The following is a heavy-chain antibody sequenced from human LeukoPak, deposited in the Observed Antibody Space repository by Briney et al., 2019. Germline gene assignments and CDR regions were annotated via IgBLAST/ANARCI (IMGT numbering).Heavy chain of an antibody. Sequence: SETLSLTCTVSGGSISSYYWSWIRQPPGKGLEWIGYIYYTGNSNYNPSLKSRVTISLDTSKNQFSLNLSSQTAADTAVYYCARGKHGYKTSFDYWGQGTLVTVSS. J-gene: IGHJ4*02. CDR2: IYYTGNS. D-gene: IGHD5-24*01. V-gene: IGHV4-59*01. CDR1: GGSISSYY. CDR3: ARGKHGYKTSFDY.